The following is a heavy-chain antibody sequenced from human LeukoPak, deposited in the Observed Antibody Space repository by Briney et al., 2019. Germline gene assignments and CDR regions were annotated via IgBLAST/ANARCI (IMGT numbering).Heavy chain of an antibody. Sequence: PSETLSLTCVVSSGSLSGYYWSWIRHPQGQGLEWIGEINRSGSTRYNPSLKSRVAILVDASKNQFSLKLTSLTAADTAIYYCARASSEPVISGYMDVWGRGTTVTVSS. CDR3: ARASSEPVISGYMDV. CDR1: SGSLSGYY. D-gene: IGHD1-14*01. J-gene: IGHJ6*03. V-gene: IGHV4-34*01. CDR2: INRSGST.